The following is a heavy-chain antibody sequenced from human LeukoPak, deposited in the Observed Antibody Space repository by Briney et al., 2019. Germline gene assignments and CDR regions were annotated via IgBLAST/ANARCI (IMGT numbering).Heavy chain of an antibody. CDR2: IYTSGST. D-gene: IGHD5-24*01. CDR1: GGSISSGSYY. V-gene: IGHV4-61*02. J-gene: IGHJ4*02. CDR3: ASRTVEMATIGKTFDY. Sequence: SETLSLTCTVSGGSISSGSYYWSWIRQPAGKGLEWIGRIYTSGSTNYNPSLKSRVTISVDTSKNQFSLKLSSVTAADTAVYYCASRTVEMATIGKTFDYWGQGTLVTVSS.